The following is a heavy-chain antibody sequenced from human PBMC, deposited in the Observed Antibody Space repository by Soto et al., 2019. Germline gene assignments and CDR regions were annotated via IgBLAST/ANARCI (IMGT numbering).Heavy chain of an antibody. CDR1: GFTFGSYA. D-gene: IGHD3-9*01. CDR3: AVDIQTH. Sequence: QVQLVESGGGVVQPGRSLRLSCAASGFTFGSYAMHWVRQAPGKGLEWVAVISYDGSNKYYADSVKGRFTISRDNSKNTLYLQMNSLRAEDTAVYYCAVDIQTHWGQGTLVTVSS. J-gene: IGHJ4*02. V-gene: IGHV3-30-3*01. CDR2: ISYDGSNK.